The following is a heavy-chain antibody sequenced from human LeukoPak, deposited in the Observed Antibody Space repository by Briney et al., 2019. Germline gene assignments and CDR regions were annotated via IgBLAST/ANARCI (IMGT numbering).Heavy chain of an antibody. Sequence: RASAKVSCKASGYTFTSYDINWVRRATGQGLEWMGWMNPNSANTGYAQKFQGRVTMTRNTSISTAYMELSSLRSEDTAVYYCARLASSSWPLYYYYGMDVWGQGTTVTVSS. V-gene: IGHV1-8*01. CDR1: GYTFTSYD. CDR2: MNPNSANT. D-gene: IGHD6-13*01. CDR3: ARLASSSWPLYYYYGMDV. J-gene: IGHJ6*02.